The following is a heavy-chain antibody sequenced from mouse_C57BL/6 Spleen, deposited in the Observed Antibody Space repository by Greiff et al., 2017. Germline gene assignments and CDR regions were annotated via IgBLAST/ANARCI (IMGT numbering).Heavy chain of an antibody. CDR3: ARHEDDYDGVYYAMDY. Sequence: EVQLVESGGGLVKPGGSLKLSCAASGFTFSSYTMSWVRQTPEKRLEWVATISGGGGNTYYPDSVKGRFTISRDNAKNTLYLQMSSRRSEDTALYYCARHEDDYDGVYYAMDYWGQGTSVTGSS. CDR1: GFTFSSYT. CDR2: ISGGGGNT. V-gene: IGHV5-9*01. J-gene: IGHJ4*01. D-gene: IGHD2-4*01.